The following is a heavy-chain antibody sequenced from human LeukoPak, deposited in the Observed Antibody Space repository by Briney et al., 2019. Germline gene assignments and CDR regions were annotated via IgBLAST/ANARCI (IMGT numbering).Heavy chain of an antibody. V-gene: IGHV3-48*04. CDR2: ISSSGNTI. CDR3: ARVTAVAAPWVY. Sequence: GGSLRLSCAASGFTFSSYSMIGVRQAPGKGLVWVSYISSSGNTIQYADSVEGRFTISRDNAKESVYLQMNSLRVEDTALYYCARVTAVAAPWVYWGQGTQVTVSS. CDR1: GFTFSSYS. J-gene: IGHJ4*02. D-gene: IGHD6-19*01.